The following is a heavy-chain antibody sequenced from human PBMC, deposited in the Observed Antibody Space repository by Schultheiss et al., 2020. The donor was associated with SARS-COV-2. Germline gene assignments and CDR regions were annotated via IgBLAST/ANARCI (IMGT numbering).Heavy chain of an antibody. CDR1: GFTFTNYA. V-gene: IGHV3-33*01. J-gene: IGHJ4*02. D-gene: IGHD2-8*01. CDR3: ATQRFCPKGVCLWGNDY. Sequence: GGSLRLSCAASGFTFTNYAMHWVRQAPGKGLEWVAVIWYEGINQYYADSVKGRFTISRDNSKNTLYLQINSLRAEDTAVYYCATQRFCPKGVCLWGNDYWGQGTLVTVSS. CDR2: IWYEGINQ.